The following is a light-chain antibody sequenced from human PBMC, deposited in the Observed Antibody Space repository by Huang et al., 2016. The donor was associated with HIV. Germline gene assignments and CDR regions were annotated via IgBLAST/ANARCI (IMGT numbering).Light chain of an antibody. CDR3: QQRSNWPPLT. V-gene: IGKV3-11*01. Sequence: EIVLTQSPATLSLSPGDRATLSCRASQSISTFLAWYQHKPGQAPRLLIYDASTRAADIPPRFSGSGSGTDFTLTISSLEPEDFAIYYCQQRSNWPPLTFGGGTKVEIK. CDR2: DAS. CDR1: QSISTF. J-gene: IGKJ4*01.